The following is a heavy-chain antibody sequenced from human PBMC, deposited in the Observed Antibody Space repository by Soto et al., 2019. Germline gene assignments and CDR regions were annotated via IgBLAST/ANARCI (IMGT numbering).Heavy chain of an antibody. J-gene: IGHJ4*02. D-gene: IGHD2-21*02. CDR3: AKDVIFGDGFWLMDH. V-gene: IGHV3-23*01. CDR1: GFTFSAYA. CDR2: IYGNGAGI. Sequence: GGSLRLSCAASGFTFSAYAMTWVRQAPGKGLESVSGIYGNGAGIQYADSVRGRFTISRDNSKSTLYLQMNSLRAEDTAVYYCAKDVIFGDGFWLMDHWGQGTLVTVSS.